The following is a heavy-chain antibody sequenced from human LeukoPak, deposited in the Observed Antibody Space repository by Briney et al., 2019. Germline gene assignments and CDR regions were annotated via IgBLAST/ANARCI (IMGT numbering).Heavy chain of an antibody. CDR2: INHSGST. CDR3: ARTITMIGCLDY. V-gene: IGHV4-34*01. D-gene: IGHD3-22*01. CDR1: GGSFSGYY. Sequence: PSETLSLTCAVYGGSFSGYYWSWIRQPPGKGLEWIGEINHSGSTNYNPSLKSRVTISVDTSKNQFSLKLSSATAADTAVYYCARTITMIGCLDYWGQGTLVTVSS. J-gene: IGHJ4*02.